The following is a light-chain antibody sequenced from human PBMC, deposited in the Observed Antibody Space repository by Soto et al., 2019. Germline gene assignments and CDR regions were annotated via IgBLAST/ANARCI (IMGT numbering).Light chain of an antibody. CDR3: QHYGSSIT. J-gene: IGKJ5*01. CDR1: QSVSSSY. Sequence: EIVLTQSPGTLSLSPGERATISCRASQSVSSSYVAWYQQKANPAPRLLIYGACIRATGISDRFSGSGSGKDFTLTSSRPEHEDLAVYYCQHYGSSITFGHGTRLEIK. CDR2: GAC. V-gene: IGKV3-20*01.